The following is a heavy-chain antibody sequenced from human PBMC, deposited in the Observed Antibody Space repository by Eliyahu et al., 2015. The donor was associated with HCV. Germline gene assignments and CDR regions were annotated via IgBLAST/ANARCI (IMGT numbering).Heavy chain of an antibody. Sequence: EVQLLESGGGLVQPGGSLRLSCAASGFTFSSYAMSWVRQAPGKGLEWVSAISGSGGRTYYADSVKGRFTISRDNSKNTLYLQMNSLRAEDTAVYYCATYDYGDYSRYWGQGTLVTVSS. CDR2: ISGSGGRT. CDR3: ATYDYGDYSRY. D-gene: IGHD4-17*01. V-gene: IGHV3-23*01. J-gene: IGHJ4*02. CDR1: GFTFSSYA.